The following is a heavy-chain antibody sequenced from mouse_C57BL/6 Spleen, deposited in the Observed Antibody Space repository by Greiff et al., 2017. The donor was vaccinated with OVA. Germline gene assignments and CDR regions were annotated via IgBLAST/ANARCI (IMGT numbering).Heavy chain of an antibody. CDR2: ISYDGSN. Sequence: EVKVEESGPGLVKPSQSLSLTCSVTGYSITSGYYWNWIRQFPGNKLEWMGYISYDGSNNYNPSLKNRISITRDTSKNQFFLKLNSVTTEDTATYYCARDYDGDAMDYWGQGTSVTVSS. D-gene: IGHD2-12*01. CDR1: GYSITSGYY. CDR3: ARDYDGDAMDY. J-gene: IGHJ4*01. V-gene: IGHV3-6*01.